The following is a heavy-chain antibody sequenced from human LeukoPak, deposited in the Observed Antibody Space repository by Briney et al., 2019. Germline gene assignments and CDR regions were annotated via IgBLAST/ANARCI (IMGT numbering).Heavy chain of an antibody. CDR3: AREEGWFDP. CDR1: GGSISSSSYY. V-gene: IGHV4-39*07. CDR2: IYHSGST. Sequence: PSETLSLTCTVSGGSISSSSYYWGWIRQPPGKGLEWIGSIYHSGSTYYNPSLKSRVTISVDTSKNQFSLKLSSVTAADTAVYYCAREEGWFDPWGQGTLVTVSS. J-gene: IGHJ5*02.